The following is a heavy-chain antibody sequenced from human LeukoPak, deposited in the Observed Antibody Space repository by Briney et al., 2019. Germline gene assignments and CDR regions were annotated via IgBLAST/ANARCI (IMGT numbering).Heavy chain of an antibody. CDR1: GYTFTGYY. CDR2: ISAYNGNT. V-gene: IGHV1-18*04. J-gene: IGHJ6*03. Sequence: ASVKVPCKASGYTFTGYYMHWVRQAPGQGLEWMGWISAYNGNTNYARKLQGRVTMTTDTSTSTAYMELRSLRSDDTAVYYCASSSSWTHGDYYMDVWGKGTTVTVSS. D-gene: IGHD3-10*01. CDR3: ASSSSWTHGDYYMDV.